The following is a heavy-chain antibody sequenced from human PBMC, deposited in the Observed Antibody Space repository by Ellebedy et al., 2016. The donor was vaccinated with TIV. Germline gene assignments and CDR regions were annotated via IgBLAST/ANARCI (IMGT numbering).Heavy chain of an antibody. CDR2: IIPIFGTA. J-gene: IGHJ6*02. CDR3: AGDMTPLGVNYYYGMDV. CDR1: GGTFSSYA. D-gene: IGHD3-16*01. V-gene: IGHV1-69*13. Sequence: AASVKVSCKASGGTFSSYAISWVRQAPGQGLEWMGGIIPIFGTANYAQKFQGRVTITADESTSTAYMELSSLRSEDTAVYYCAGDMTPLGVNYYYGMDVWGQGTTVTVSS.